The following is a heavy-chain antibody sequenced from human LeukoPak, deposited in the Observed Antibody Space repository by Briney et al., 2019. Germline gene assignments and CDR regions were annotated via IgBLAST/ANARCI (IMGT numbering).Heavy chain of an antibody. CDR2: ISSSGSTM. CDR3: ARARGSYSFDY. Sequence: GGSLRLSCAASGFIFSDYYMTWIRQAPGKGLEWVSYISSSGSTMYYADSVKGRSTISRDNAKNSLYLQMNSLRAEDTALYYCARARGSYSFDYWGQGTLVTVSS. J-gene: IGHJ4*02. D-gene: IGHD1-26*01. CDR1: GFIFSDYY. V-gene: IGHV3-11*01.